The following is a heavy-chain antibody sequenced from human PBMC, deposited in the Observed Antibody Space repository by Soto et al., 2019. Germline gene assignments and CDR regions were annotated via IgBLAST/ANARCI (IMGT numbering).Heavy chain of an antibody. CDR3: AKEWGKFRGATTRPSALLHFDY. CDR2: ISYDGSNK. Sequence: GGSLRLSCAASGFTFSSYGMHWVRQAPGKGLEWVAVISYDGSNKYYADSVKGRFTISRDNSKNTLYLQMNSLRAEDTAVYYCAKEWGKFRGATTRPSALLHFDYWGQGTLVTVSS. J-gene: IGHJ4*02. CDR1: GFTFSSYG. D-gene: IGHD1-26*01. V-gene: IGHV3-30*18.